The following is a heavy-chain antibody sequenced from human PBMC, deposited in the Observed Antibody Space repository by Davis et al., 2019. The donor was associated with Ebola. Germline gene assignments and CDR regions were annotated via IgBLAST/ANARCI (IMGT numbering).Heavy chain of an antibody. V-gene: IGHV5-51*01. CDR1: GYSFTSYW. CDR2: IYPGDSDT. Sequence: GESLKISCKGSGYSFTSYWIGWVRQMPGKGLEWMWIIYPGDSDTRYSPSFQGQVTISADKSISTAYLQWSSLKASDTAMYYCARHRADEYYYYGMDVWGQGTTVTVSS. CDR3: ARHRADEYYYYGMDV. J-gene: IGHJ6*02.